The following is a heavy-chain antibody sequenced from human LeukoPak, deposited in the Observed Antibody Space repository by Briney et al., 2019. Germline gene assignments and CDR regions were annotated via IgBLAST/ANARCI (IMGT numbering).Heavy chain of an antibody. J-gene: IGHJ4*02. Sequence: GGSLRLSCAASGFTFSAYAMSWVRQAPGKGLEWVSAISEDGGARLYADSVKGRFTISRDNSENTVSLQVNSLRAGDTAVYFCAKESLPHRGYYFDSWGRGTLITVSS. V-gene: IGHV3-23*01. CDR2: ISEDGGAR. CDR3: AKESLPHRGYYFDS. D-gene: IGHD3-22*01. CDR1: GFTFSAYA.